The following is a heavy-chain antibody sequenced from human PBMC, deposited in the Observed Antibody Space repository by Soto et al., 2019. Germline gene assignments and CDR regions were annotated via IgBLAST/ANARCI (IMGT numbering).Heavy chain of an antibody. J-gene: IGHJ6*02. CDR3: ARTGSGSTYSYYYGMDV. Sequence: XPVKVSCKASGYTLTSYYIDWVRQDTGQGLEWMGIINPSGGSTTYAQKFQYRVIMTRDTSTSTVYMELSSLSSEDTAVYYCARTGSGSTYSYYYGMDVCGQRTTVTVSS. CDR1: GYTLTSYY. CDR2: INPSGGST. D-gene: IGHD2-15*01. V-gene: IGHV1-46*01.